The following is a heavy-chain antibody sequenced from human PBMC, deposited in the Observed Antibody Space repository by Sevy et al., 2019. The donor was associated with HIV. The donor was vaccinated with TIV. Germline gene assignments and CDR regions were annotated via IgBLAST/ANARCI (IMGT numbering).Heavy chain of an antibody. CDR3: AREGLSVVVTPHGGMDV. V-gene: IGHV3-30-3*01. D-gene: IGHD2-21*02. Sequence: GGSMRLSCAASGFTFSSYAMHWVRQAPGKGLEWVAVISYDGSNKYYADSVKGRFTISRDNSKNTLYLQMNSLIAEDTAVYYCAREGLSVVVTPHGGMDVWGQGTTVTVSS. CDR2: ISYDGSNK. J-gene: IGHJ6*02. CDR1: GFTFSSYA.